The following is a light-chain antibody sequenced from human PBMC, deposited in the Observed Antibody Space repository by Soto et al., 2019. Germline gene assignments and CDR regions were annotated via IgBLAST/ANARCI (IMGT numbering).Light chain of an antibody. J-gene: IGLJ1*01. CDR3: SSYTSSSLDV. CDR2: DVR. Sequence: QSVLTQPASVSGSPGQSITISCTGTSSDVGGYNYVSWYQQHPGKAPKLMIYDVRNRPSGVSNRFSGSKSGNTASLTISGLQAEDEADYYCSSYTSSSLDVFGTGTKLTVL. V-gene: IGLV2-14*01. CDR1: SSDVGGYNY.